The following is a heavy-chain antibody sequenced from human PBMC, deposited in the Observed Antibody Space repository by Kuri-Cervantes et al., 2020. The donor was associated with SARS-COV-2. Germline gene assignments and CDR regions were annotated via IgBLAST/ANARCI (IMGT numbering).Heavy chain of an antibody. D-gene: IGHD2-21*01. CDR2: ISHDGKNK. Sequence: GGSLRLSCEASGFNFSRTDMHWVRQAPGKGLEWVAVISHDGKNKKCIASGKGRFTISRDNSQNTLYLHMKSLRSEDTAMYYCAKDRVGVQDFWGQGTLVTVSS. CDR1: GFNFSRTD. CDR3: AKDRVGVQDF. V-gene: IGHV3-30*18. J-gene: IGHJ4*02.